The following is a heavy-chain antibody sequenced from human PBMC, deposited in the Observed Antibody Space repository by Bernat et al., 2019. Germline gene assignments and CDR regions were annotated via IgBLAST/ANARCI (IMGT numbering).Heavy chain of an antibody. CDR1: GFTFSSYS. J-gene: IGHJ6*03. CDR2: ISSSSSYI. V-gene: IGHV3-21*05. Sequence: EVQLVESGGGLVKPGGSLRLSCAASGFTFSSYSMNWVRQAPGKGLEWVSYISSSSSYIYYADSVKGRFTISRDNAKNSLYLQMNSLRAEDTAVYYWARDLQRGGRQQLGGSYMDVWGKGTTVTVSS. D-gene: IGHD6-13*01. CDR3: ARDLQRGGRQQLGGSYMDV.